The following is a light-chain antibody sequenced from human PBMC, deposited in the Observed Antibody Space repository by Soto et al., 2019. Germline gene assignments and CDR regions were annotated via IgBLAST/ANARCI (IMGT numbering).Light chain of an antibody. V-gene: IGLV1-44*01. CDR2: SNN. Sequence: QLVLTQPPSASGAPGQRVTISCSGSSSNIGSNTVNWYQQLPGTAPKLLIYSNNQRPSGVPDRFAGSKSGASASLAISGLQSEDEADYYCAAWDASLNGGVFGGGTKVTVL. CDR1: SSNIGSNT. J-gene: IGLJ3*02. CDR3: AAWDASLNGGV.